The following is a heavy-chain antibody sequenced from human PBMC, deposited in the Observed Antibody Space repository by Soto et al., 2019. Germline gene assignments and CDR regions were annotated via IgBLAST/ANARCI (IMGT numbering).Heavy chain of an antibody. D-gene: IGHD6-19*01. J-gene: IGHJ4*02. CDR3: ARSGSGWTIHYFDY. Sequence: GASVKVSCKASGYTFTGYYMHWVRQAPGQGLEWMGWINPNSGGTNYAQKFQGWVTMTRDTSISTAYMELSRLRSDDTAVYYCARSGSGWTIHYFDYWGQGTMVTVS. CDR1: GYTFTGYY. CDR2: INPNSGGT. V-gene: IGHV1-2*04.